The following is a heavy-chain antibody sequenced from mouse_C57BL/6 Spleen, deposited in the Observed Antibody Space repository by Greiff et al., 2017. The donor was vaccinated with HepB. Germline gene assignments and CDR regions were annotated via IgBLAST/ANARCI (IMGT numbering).Heavy chain of an antibody. CDR1: GYSITSGYY. CDR3: ARGLRSWFAY. J-gene: IGHJ3*01. V-gene: IGHV3-6*01. Sequence: EVQLQESGPGLVKPSQSLSLTCSVTGYSITSGYYWNWIRQFPGNKLEWMGYISYDGSNNYNPSLKNRISITRDTSTNQFFLKLNSVTTEDTATYYCARGLRSWFAYWGQGTLVTVSA. CDR2: ISYDGSN. D-gene: IGHD1-1*01.